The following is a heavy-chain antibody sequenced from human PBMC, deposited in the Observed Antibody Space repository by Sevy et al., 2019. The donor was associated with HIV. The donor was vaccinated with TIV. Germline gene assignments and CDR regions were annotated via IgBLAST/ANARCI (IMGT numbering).Heavy chain of an antibody. CDR1: GFTFNSYG. J-gene: IGHJ4*02. CDR2: IWYDGSNK. V-gene: IGHV3-33*01. Sequence: GGSLRLSCVASGFTFNSYGMHWVRQAPGKGLEWVAVIWYDGSNKEYADSVKGRFTISRDNSKNTLYLQMNNLRAEDTAVHYCAREHIAVAGIGYYFDYWGQGTLVTVSS. D-gene: IGHD6-19*01. CDR3: AREHIAVAGIGYYFDY.